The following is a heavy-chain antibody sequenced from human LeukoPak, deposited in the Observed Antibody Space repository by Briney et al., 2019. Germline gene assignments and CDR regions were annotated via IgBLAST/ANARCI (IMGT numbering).Heavy chain of an antibody. Sequence: SETLSLTCTVSGGSISSYYWSWIRQPPGKGLEWIGYIYYSGSTNYNPSLKSRVTISVDTSKNQFSLKLSSVTAADTAVCYCARVPRSYYYYYYMDVWGKGTTVTVSS. CDR3: ARVPRSYYYYYYMDV. CDR2: IYYSGST. J-gene: IGHJ6*03. CDR1: GGSISSYY. V-gene: IGHV4-59*01.